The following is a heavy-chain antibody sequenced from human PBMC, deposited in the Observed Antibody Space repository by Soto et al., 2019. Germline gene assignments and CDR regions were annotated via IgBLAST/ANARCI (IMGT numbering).Heavy chain of an antibody. CDR1: GYSFTSYW. CDR2: IDPSDSYT. V-gene: IGHV5-10-1*01. CDR3: ARTNYYCYGMDV. Sequence: PGESLKISCKGSGYSFTSYWISLVRQMPGKGLEWMGRIDPSDSYTNYSPSFQGHVTISADKSISTAYLQWSSLKASDTAMYYCARTNYYCYGMDVWGQGTTVTVSS. J-gene: IGHJ6*02.